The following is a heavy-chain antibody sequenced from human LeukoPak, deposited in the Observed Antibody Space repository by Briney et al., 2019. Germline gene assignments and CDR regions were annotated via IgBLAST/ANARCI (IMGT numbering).Heavy chain of an antibody. D-gene: IGHD4-17*01. J-gene: IGHJ3*02. Sequence: PSETLSLTCTVSGGSTTNYYCNWIRQPPGKGLEWIGYIYYSASTYYNPSLKSRVTISVDTSKNQFSLKLSSVTAADTAVYYCARDRDYGDYGRPHAFDIWGQGTMVTVSS. CDR1: GGSTTNYY. V-gene: IGHV4-30-4*08. CDR3: ARDRDYGDYGRPHAFDI. CDR2: IYYSAST.